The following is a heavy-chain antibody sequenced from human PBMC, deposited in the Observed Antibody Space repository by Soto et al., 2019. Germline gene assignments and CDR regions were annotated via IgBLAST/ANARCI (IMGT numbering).Heavy chain of an antibody. J-gene: IGHJ6*02. Sequence: PGGSLRLSCAASGFTFSSYAMHWFRQAPGKGLEWVAVISYDGSNKYYADSVKGRFTISRDNSKNTLYLQMNSLRAEDTAVYYCARAGAVPAAISSYYYYYGMDVWGQGTTVTVSS. CDR1: GFTFSSYA. D-gene: IGHD2-2*01. CDR2: ISYDGSNK. V-gene: IGHV3-30-3*01. CDR3: ARAGAVPAAISSYYYYYGMDV.